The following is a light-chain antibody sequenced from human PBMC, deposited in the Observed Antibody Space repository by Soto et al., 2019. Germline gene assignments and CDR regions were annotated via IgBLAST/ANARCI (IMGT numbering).Light chain of an antibody. CDR2: DAS. Sequence: EIVLTQSPATLSLSPGERATLSCWASQSVSRYLAWYQQKPGQAPRLLIYDASNRATGIPARFSGSGSGTDFTLTISSLEPEDFATYYCQQLNSYGTFGQGTKLEIK. V-gene: IGKV3-11*01. J-gene: IGKJ2*01. CDR1: QSVSRY. CDR3: QQLNSYGT.